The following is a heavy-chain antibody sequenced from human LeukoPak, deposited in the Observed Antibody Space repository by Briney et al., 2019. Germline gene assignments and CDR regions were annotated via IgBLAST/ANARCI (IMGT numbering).Heavy chain of an antibody. D-gene: IGHD6-13*01. J-gene: IGHJ4*02. Sequence: GGSLRLSCAASGFTFDDYAMHWVRQAPEKGLEWVSGISWNSGSIGYADSVKGRFTISRDNAKNSLYLQMNSLRPEDTALYYCAKVDSSSWYARIDYWGQGTLVTVSS. CDR3: AKVDSSSWYARIDY. CDR1: GFTFDDYA. CDR2: ISWNSGSI. V-gene: IGHV3-9*01.